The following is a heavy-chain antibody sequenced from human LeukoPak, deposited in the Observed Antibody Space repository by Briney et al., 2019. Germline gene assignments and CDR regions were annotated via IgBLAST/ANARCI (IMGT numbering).Heavy chain of an antibody. D-gene: IGHD5-24*01. CDR1: RFSFSTYS. CDR2: IGISSGNT. V-gene: IGHV3-48*01. Sequence: QSGRSLRLSCAASRFSFSTYSMNWVRQAPGKGLEWISYIGISSGNTKYADSVKGRFTIYGDKAKNSLYLQMNSLRVEDTAVYYCARDYKYAFDNWGQGTLVTVSS. J-gene: IGHJ4*02. CDR3: ARDYKYAFDN.